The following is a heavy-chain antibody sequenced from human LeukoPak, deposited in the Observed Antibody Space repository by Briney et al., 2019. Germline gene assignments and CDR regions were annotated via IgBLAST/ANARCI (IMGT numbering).Heavy chain of an antibody. Sequence: ASVKVSCKASGYTFTSYDINWVRQATGQGLEWMGWMNPNSGNTGYAQKFQGRVTMTRNTSISTAYMELSSLRSEDTVVYYCARVGRRLDAFDIWGQGTMVTVSS. CDR1: GYTFTSYD. J-gene: IGHJ3*02. D-gene: IGHD2-15*01. CDR3: ARVGRRLDAFDI. CDR2: MNPNSGNT. V-gene: IGHV1-8*01.